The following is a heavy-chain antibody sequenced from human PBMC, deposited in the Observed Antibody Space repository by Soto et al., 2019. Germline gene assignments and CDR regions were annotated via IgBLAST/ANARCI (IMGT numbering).Heavy chain of an antibody. D-gene: IGHD3-10*01. CDR1: GFSLTTSGVC. J-gene: IGHJ5*01. CDR3: AHRDGFGECDS. Sequence: QITLKESGPTLVKPTQTLTLTCTFSGFSLTTSGVCVGWIRQPPVKALEWLALIYWDDDKRDSPSLMSRLTITKDTSRNQVVLTMTNMDPVDTATYFGAHRDGFGECDSWGQGTLVTVSS. V-gene: IGHV2-5*02. CDR2: IYWDDDK.